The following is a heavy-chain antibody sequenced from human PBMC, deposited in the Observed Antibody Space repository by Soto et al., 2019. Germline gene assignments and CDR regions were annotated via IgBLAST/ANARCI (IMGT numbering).Heavy chain of an antibody. Sequence: KTSETLSLTCAVYGGSFSGYYWSWIRQPPGKGLEWIGEINHSGSTNYNPSLKSRVTISVDTSKNQFSLKLSSVTAADTAVYYCARGVDYYDSSGSYYWGQGTLVTVSS. J-gene: IGHJ4*02. CDR2: INHSGST. CDR3: ARGVDYYDSSGSYY. V-gene: IGHV4-34*01. D-gene: IGHD3-22*01. CDR1: GGSFSGYY.